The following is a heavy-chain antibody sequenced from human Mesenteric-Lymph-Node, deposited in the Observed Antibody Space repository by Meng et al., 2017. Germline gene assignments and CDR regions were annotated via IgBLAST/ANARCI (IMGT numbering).Heavy chain of an antibody. D-gene: IGHD3-10*01. CDR3: ARTPYYYGSGSYKEFFDY. CDR2: IFPADSDT. J-gene: IGHJ4*02. Sequence: GESLKISCKGSGYNFASYWIGWVRQMPGKGLEWMGIIFPADSDTRYSPSFQGQVTISADKSISTAYLQWSSLKASDTAMYYCARTPYYYGSGSYKEFFDYWGQGTLVTVSS. CDR1: GYNFASYW. V-gene: IGHV5-51*01.